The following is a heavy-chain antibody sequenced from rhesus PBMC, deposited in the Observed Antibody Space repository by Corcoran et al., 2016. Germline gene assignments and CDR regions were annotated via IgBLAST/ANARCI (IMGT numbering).Heavy chain of an antibody. D-gene: IGHD6-31*01. CDR2: VDPEDGEA. J-gene: IGHJ2*01. V-gene: IGHV1-111*02. CDR1: GYTSTDHY. Sequence: EGQLVQSGAEVKKTGASVKNPCKASGYTSTDHYLNRGRQAPGKGLEWMGRVDPEDGEADYAQKFQDRVTITADMSTDTAYMELSSLRSEDTAVYYCAKAAAGYWYFDLWGPGTPITISS. CDR3: AKAAAGYWYFDL.